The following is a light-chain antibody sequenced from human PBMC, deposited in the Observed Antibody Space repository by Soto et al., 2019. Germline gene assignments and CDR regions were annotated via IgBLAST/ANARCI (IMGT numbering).Light chain of an antibody. J-gene: IGKJ2*01. CDR2: EGH. Sequence: DIQMTQSPSSLSASIGDRVTMTCQASQDIGNSLNWYQQKSGKAPRLLISEGHNLETGVPSMFSGGGSGTHFNLTISSLQPEYIATYYCQQYDNFPFTFGLGTKLEIK. V-gene: IGKV1-33*01. CDR3: QQYDNFPFT. CDR1: QDIGNS.